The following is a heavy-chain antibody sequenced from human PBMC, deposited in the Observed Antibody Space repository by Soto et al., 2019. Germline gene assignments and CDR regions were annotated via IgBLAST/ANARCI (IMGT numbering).Heavy chain of an antibody. Sequence: GGSLRLSCAVSGFSSSSYAMAWVRQAPGKGLEWVSAISGSGGNTYYADSAKGRFTISRDNSKNTLYLQMNSLRAEDTAVYYCVKDSGFDWLSYYFDYWGQGTLVTVSS. J-gene: IGHJ4*02. CDR2: ISGSGGNT. CDR1: GFSSSSYA. CDR3: VKDSGFDWLSYYFDY. D-gene: IGHD3-9*01. V-gene: IGHV3-23*01.